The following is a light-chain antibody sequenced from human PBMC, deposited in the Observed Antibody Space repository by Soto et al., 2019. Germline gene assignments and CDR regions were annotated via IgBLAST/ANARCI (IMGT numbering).Light chain of an antibody. Sequence: QSALTQPASVSGSPGQSITISCTGTSSDVGAYNYVSWYQPHPGKAPRLMIYEVTNRPSGVSNRFSGSKSGNTAALTIAGLRAEDEADYYCSSYISGSTLVVFGGGTKLTVL. CDR1: SSDVGAYNY. CDR3: SSYISGSTLVV. V-gene: IGLV2-14*01. J-gene: IGLJ2*01. CDR2: EVT.